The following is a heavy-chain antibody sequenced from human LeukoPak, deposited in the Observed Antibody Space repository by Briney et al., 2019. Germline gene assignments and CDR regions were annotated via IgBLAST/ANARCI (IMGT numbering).Heavy chain of an antibody. D-gene: IGHD1-26*01. Sequence: GGSLRLSCAASGFTFSSYSMNWVRQAPGKGPEWVANIKQDGSEIYYVDSVKGRFTISRDNAEKSLFLQMNSLRAEDTAVYYCARDKIVGATYLDHWGQGTLVTVSS. V-gene: IGHV3-7*01. CDR1: GFTFSSYS. J-gene: IGHJ4*02. CDR3: ARDKIVGATYLDH. CDR2: IKQDGSEI.